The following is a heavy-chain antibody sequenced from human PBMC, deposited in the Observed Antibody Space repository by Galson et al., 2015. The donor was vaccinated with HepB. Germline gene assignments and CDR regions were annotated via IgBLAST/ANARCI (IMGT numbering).Heavy chain of an antibody. V-gene: IGHV4-34*01. J-gene: IGHJ6*02. D-gene: IGHD6-6*01. CDR2: INHSGST. Sequence: ETLSLTCAVYGGSFSGYYWSWIRQPPGKGLEWIGEINHSGSTNYNPSLKSRVTISVDTSKNQFSLKLSSVTAAYTAVYYCARDGTRWHEALAARRLYYYGMDVWGQGTTVTVSS. CDR3: ARDGTRWHEALAARRLYYYGMDV. CDR1: GGSFSGYY.